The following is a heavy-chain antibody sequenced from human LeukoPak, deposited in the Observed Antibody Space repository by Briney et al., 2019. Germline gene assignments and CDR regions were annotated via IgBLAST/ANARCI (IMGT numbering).Heavy chain of an antibody. CDR3: ARQQLGRNTYFDY. V-gene: IGHV1-3*01. J-gene: IGHJ4*02. D-gene: IGHD6-13*01. CDR1: GYTFTSYA. Sequence: ASVKVSCKASGYTFTSYAMHWVRQAPGQSLEWMGWINAGNGNTKYSQKFQGRVTITRDTSASTAYMKLGSLRSEDTAVYYCARQQLGRNTYFDYWGQGTLVTVSS. CDR2: INAGNGNT.